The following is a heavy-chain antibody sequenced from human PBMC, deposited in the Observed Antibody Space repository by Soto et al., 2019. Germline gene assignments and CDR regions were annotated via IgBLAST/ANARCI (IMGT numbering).Heavy chain of an antibody. CDR3: ARGSKGSSWYAYWFDP. Sequence: QVQLVQSGAEVKKPGASVKVSCKASGYTFTSYDINWVRQATGQGLEWRGWMNPNSGNTGYAQKFQGRVTMTRNTSISTAYTELSSLRSEDTAGSYCARGSKGSSWYAYWFDPWGQGTLVTVSS. V-gene: IGHV1-8*01. D-gene: IGHD6-13*01. CDR1: GYTFTSYD. J-gene: IGHJ5*02. CDR2: MNPNSGNT.